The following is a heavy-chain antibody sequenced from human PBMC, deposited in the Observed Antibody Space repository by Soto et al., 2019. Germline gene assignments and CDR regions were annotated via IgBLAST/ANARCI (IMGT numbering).Heavy chain of an antibody. V-gene: IGHV3-53*01. CDR3: AIYRHHAFFQS. Sequence: GGSLRLSCAASGFCVNNNYMTWVRHAPGKGLEWVSLIYSGGSTTYAHAVKRRFTISRDNAKNTLYLQMNSLRAEDTAVYYCAIYRHHAFFQSWGPGTLVTRSS. CDR1: GFCVNNNY. J-gene: IGHJ4*02. CDR2: IYSGGST. D-gene: IGHD3-3*01.